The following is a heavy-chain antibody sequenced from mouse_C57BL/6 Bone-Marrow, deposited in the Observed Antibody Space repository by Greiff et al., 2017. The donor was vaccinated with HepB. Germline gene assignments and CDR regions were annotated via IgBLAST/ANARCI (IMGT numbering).Heavy chain of an antibody. CDR1: GYTFTSYW. V-gene: IGHV1-72*01. J-gene: IGHJ2*01. Sequence: QVQLKQPGAELVKPGASVKLSCKASGYTFTSYWMHWVKQRPGRGLEWIGRIDPNSGGTKYNEKFKSKATLTVDKPSSTAYMQLSSLTSEDSAVYYCARYEGITTVGYYFDYWGQGTTLTVSS. D-gene: IGHD1-1*01. CDR3: ARYEGITTVGYYFDY. CDR2: IDPNSGGT.